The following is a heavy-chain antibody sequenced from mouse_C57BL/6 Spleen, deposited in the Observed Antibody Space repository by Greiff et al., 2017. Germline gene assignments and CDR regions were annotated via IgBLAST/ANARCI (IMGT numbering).Heavy chain of an antibody. J-gene: IGHJ2*01. CDR3: AKGAYSGFDY. D-gene: IGHD2-10*01. CDR2: INPNNGGT. V-gene: IGHV1-22*01. Sequence: VQLQQSGPELVKPGASVKMSCKASGYTFTDYNMHWVKQSHGKSLEWIGYINPNNGGTSYNQKFKGKATLTVNKSSSTAYMELRSLTSEDSAVYYCAKGAYSGFDYWGQGTTHTVSS. CDR1: GYTFTDYN.